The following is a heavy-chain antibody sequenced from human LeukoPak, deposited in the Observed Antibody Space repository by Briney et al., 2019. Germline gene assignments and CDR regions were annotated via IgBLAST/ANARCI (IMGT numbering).Heavy chain of an antibody. D-gene: IGHD4-23*01. CDR2: ISWNSGAI. CDR1: GFTLDDYA. Sequence: SGGSLRLSCAASGFTLDDYAMHWVRQAPGKGLEWVSGISWNSGAIGYTDSVKGRFIISRDNAKNSLYLQMNSLRAEDTAVYYCASNRIIDYGGNRNYDYWGQGTLVTVSS. CDR3: ASNRIIDYGGNRNYDY. V-gene: IGHV3-9*01. J-gene: IGHJ4*02.